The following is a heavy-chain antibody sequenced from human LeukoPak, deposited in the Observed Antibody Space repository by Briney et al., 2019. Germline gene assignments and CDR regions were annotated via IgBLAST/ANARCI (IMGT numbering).Heavy chain of an antibody. V-gene: IGHV3-23*01. CDR3: AKPGYSSSWSFDY. CDR2: LSGSGGST. CDR1: GFTLSSYA. J-gene: IGHJ4*02. Sequence: GGSLRLSCAASGFTLSSYAMSWVRPAPGKGLEGVSALSGSGGSTYYADSVKGRFTISRDNSKNTLHLQMNSLRAEDTAVYYCAKPGYSSSWSFDYWGQGTLVTVSS. D-gene: IGHD6-13*01.